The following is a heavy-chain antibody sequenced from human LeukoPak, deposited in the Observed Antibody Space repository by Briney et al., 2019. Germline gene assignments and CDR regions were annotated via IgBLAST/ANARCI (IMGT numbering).Heavy chain of an antibody. D-gene: IGHD3-10*01. Sequence: GGSLRLSCAASGFSISRHYLTWVRQAPGKGLEWVSVIYSGGSIYDADSVKGRFTISRDNAKNSLYLQMNSLRAEDTAVYYCAKNYGSGKYYFDYLGQGTLVTVSS. CDR1: GFSISRHY. J-gene: IGHJ4*02. V-gene: IGHV3-66*01. CDR2: IYSGGSI. CDR3: AKNYGSGKYYFDY.